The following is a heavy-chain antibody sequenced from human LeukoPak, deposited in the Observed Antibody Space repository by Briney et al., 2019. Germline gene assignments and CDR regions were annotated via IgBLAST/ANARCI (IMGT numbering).Heavy chain of an antibody. CDR3: AIDLEHCRNIICSNSAY. J-gene: IGHJ4*02. Sequence: GASVKVSCKGSGYNFDRYGVNWVRQAPGQGLEWVGWISTYNGNTFYAQKFEGRVSMTTDTSTNTVYMDLRSLRSDDTAVYYCAIDLEHCRNIICSNSAYWGQGTLVTVSS. CDR1: GYNFDRYG. CDR2: ISTYNGNT. V-gene: IGHV1-18*04. D-gene: IGHD2-2*01.